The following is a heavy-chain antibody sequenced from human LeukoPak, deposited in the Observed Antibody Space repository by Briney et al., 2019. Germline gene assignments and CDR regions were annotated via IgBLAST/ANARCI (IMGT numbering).Heavy chain of an antibody. V-gene: IGHV3-30*18. CDR1: GFTFSGYG. Sequence: GGSLRLSCAASGFTFSGYGMHWVRQAPGKGLEWVALISYDGSNTYHVDSVKGRFTISRDNSKNTLFLQMNSLRAEDTALYYCAKGTCAGGYCSFDSWGQGTLVTVYS. J-gene: IGHJ4*02. CDR2: ISYDGSNT. CDR3: AKGTCAGGYCSFDS. D-gene: IGHD2-21*01.